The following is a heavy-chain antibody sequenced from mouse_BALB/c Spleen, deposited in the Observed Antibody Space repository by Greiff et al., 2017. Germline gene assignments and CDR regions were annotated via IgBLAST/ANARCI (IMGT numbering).Heavy chain of an antibody. V-gene: IGHV1-9*01. CDR1: GYTFSSYW. Sequence: QVQLKQSGAELMKPGASVKISCKATGYTFSSYWIEWVKQRPGHGLEWIGEILPGSGSTNYNEKFKGKATFTADTSSNTAYMQLSSLTSEDSAVYYCARIYYGSSYWYFDVWGAGTTVTVSS. CDR3: ARIYYGSSYWYFDV. CDR2: ILPGSGST. J-gene: IGHJ1*01. D-gene: IGHD1-1*01.